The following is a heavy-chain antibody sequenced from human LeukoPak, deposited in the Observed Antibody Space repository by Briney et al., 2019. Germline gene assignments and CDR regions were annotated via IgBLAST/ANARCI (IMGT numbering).Heavy chain of an antibody. J-gene: IGHJ6*03. CDR3: ARIIYSSGSYSSYYYMDV. Sequence: ASVKVSCKASGYTFTTYAMNWVRQAPGQRLEWMGWINTNTGNPTYAQGFTGRFVFSLDTSVSTAYLQISSLKAEDTAVYYCARIIYSSGSYSSYYYMDVWGKGTTVTVSS. CDR2: INTNTGNP. CDR1: GYTFTTYA. V-gene: IGHV7-4-1*02. D-gene: IGHD3-10*01.